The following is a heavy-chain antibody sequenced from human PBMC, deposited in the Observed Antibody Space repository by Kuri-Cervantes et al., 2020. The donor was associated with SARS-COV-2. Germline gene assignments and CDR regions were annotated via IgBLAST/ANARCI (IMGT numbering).Heavy chain of an antibody. J-gene: IGHJ4*02. Sequence: VTFSFTASGSTFSSYAISWVRQAPGQGLEWMGRIIPIFGTANYAQKFQGRVTITADESTSTAYMELRSLRSEDTAVYYCAREGARDEYSSSSAYFDYWGQGTLVTVSS. V-gene: IGHV1-69*15. CDR2: IIPIFGTA. D-gene: IGHD6-6*01. CDR3: AREGARDEYSSSSAYFDY. CDR1: GSTFSSYA.